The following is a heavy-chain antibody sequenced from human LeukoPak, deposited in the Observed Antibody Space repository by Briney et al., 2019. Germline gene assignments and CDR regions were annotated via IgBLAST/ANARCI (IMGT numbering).Heavy chain of an antibody. D-gene: IGHD2-2*01. Sequence: GGSLRLSCAASGFTFNSYTMNWVRQAPGQGLEWVSFISSGSDTIYYADSVKGRFAISRDNAKNSLSLQMNSLRAEDTAVYYCAREFRASSFYMDVWGKGTTVTVSS. V-gene: IGHV3-48*01. CDR1: GFTFNSYT. CDR2: ISSGSDTI. CDR3: AREFRASSFYMDV. J-gene: IGHJ6*03.